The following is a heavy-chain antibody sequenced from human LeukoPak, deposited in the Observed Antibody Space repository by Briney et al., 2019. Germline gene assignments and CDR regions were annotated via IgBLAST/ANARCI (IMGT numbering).Heavy chain of an antibody. J-gene: IGHJ4*02. CDR3: AKGVSSPLYYLDY. CDR1: GFTFSSYA. D-gene: IGHD6-13*01. Sequence: GGSLRLSCAASGFTFSSYAMRWVRQAPGKGLEWVSSIGGSSGSTYYADSVKGRFTNSRDNSKNTLYLQMNSLRAEDTAVYYCAKGVSSPLYYLDYWGQGTLVTVSS. CDR2: IGGSSGST. V-gene: IGHV3-23*01.